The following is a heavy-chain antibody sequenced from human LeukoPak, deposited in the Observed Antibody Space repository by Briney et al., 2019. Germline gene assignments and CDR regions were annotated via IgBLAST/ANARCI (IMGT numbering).Heavy chain of an antibody. V-gene: IGHV3-20*04. CDR2: INWNGGGT. CDR3: ARGYNWNYQNAFDI. CDR1: GFTFDDYG. J-gene: IGHJ3*02. D-gene: IGHD1-7*01. Sequence: GGSLRLSCAASGFTFDDYGMSWVRQAPGKGLEWVSGINWNGGGTGYADSVKGRFTISRGNAKNSLYLQMNSLRAEDTALYYCARGYNWNYQNAFDIWGQGTMVTVSS.